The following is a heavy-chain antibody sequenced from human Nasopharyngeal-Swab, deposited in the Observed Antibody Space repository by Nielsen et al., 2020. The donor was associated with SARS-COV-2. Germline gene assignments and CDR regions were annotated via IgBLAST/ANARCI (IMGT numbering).Heavy chain of an antibody. J-gene: IGHJ6*03. Sequence: WIRQPPGKGLEWIGQINPTGETNYNPSLGSRVSISLDSSRRQLSLKLGSVTPADTAVYFCARGRDGATSYSNYHMDVWGKGSAVTVSS. D-gene: IGHD4/OR15-4a*01. V-gene: IGHV4-34*01. CDR2: INPTGET. CDR3: ARGRDGATSYSNYHMDV.